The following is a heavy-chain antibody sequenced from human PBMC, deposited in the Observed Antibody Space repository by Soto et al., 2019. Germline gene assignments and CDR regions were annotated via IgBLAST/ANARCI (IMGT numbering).Heavy chain of an antibody. CDR2: ISAYNGNT. CDR1: GDTFTSYG. V-gene: IGHV1-18*01. CDR3: ARGFAFGGVIVGFYGMDV. Sequence: QVPLVQSGAEVKKPGASVKVSCKASGDTFTSYGISWVRQAPGQGLEWMGWISAYNGNTNYAQKLQGRVTMTTDTSTSTAYMELRSLRSDDTAVYYCARGFAFGGVIVGFYGMDVWGQGTTVTVSS. D-gene: IGHD3-16*02. J-gene: IGHJ6*02.